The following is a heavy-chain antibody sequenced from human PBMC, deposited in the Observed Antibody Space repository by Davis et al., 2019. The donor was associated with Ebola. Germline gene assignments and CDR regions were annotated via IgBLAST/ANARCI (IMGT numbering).Heavy chain of an antibody. CDR2: IYTGDSDT. CDR1: GNSFSSHW. D-gene: IGHD2-8*02. V-gene: IGHV5-51*01. Sequence: GESLKISCKDSGNSFSSHWIGWVRQMPGKGLEWMGIIYTGDSDTRYSPSFRGQVTISADKSIKTACLQWSSLKASDTAMYYCASLRRTITGMDDAFDIWGQGTMVTVSS. J-gene: IGHJ3*02. CDR3: ASLRRTITGMDDAFDI.